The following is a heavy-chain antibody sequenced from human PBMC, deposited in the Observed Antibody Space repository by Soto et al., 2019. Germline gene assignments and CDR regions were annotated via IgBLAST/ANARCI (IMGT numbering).Heavy chain of an antibody. CDR1: GYTFRNFV. J-gene: IGHJ4*02. CDR3: ATENSYFDY. D-gene: IGHD4-17*01. Sequence: GASVKVSGKASGYTFRNFVISWVRQAPGQGLEWMGWISAYNANANYAQKFQGRLTMTADTSTSTAYMELRSLRSDDTAVYYCATENSYFDYWAQRTLVTVSS. V-gene: IGHV1-18*01. CDR2: ISAYNANA.